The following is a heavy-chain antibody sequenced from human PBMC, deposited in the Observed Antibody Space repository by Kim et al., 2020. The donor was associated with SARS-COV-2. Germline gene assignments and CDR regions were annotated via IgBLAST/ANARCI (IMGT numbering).Heavy chain of an antibody. V-gene: IGHV3-30-3*01. J-gene: IGHJ4*02. D-gene: IGHD6-13*01. Sequence: GGSLRLSCAASGFTFSSYAMHWVRQAPGKGLEWVAVISYDGSNKYYADSVKGRFTISRDNSKNTLYLQMNSLRAEDTAVYYCAREIFGGQQLVSRYFDYWGQGTLVTVSS. CDR3: AREIFGGQQLVSRYFDY. CDR2: ISYDGSNK. CDR1: GFTFSSYA.